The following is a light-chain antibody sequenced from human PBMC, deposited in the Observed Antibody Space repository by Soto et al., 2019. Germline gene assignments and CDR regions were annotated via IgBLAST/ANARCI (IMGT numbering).Light chain of an antibody. CDR3: QQYGTSPFT. CDR2: DAS. Sequence: EIVLTQSPATLSLSPGERATLSCGASQSVRSNYVAWFQQKPGLAPRLLIYDASSRATGIPDRFRGSGSGTDFTLTISRLEPEDFAVYYSQQYGTSPFTFGPGTKVDIK. CDR1: QSVRSNY. V-gene: IGKV3D-20*01. J-gene: IGKJ3*01.